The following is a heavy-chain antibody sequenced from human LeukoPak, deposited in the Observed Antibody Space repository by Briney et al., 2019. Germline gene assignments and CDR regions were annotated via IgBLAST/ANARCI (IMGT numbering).Heavy chain of an antibody. D-gene: IGHD2-15*01. Sequence: GGSLRLSCAASGFDFSRYWMHWVRQVPGKEVVWVSHSHNDGNSVSYADSVKGRFTVSRDNAKNTLYLQMNSLRAEDTALYYCARVARVAKVSHFDYWGQGTLVTVSS. J-gene: IGHJ4*02. CDR3: ARVARVAKVSHFDY. V-gene: IGHV3-74*01. CDR2: SHNDGNSV. CDR1: GFDFSRYW.